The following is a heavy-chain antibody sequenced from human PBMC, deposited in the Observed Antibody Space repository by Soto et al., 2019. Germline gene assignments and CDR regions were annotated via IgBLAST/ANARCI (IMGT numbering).Heavy chain of an antibody. Sequence: PGGSLRLSCAASGFNFDTYWMSWVRQAPGKGLEWVANMNHDGSLIYYLDSVEGRFTISRDNAKNSLFLQMNSLRADDTAVYYCAKYSGTYSFENWGQGTLVTVSS. D-gene: IGHD1-26*01. J-gene: IGHJ4*02. CDR1: GFNFDTYW. CDR2: MNHDGSLI. CDR3: AKYSGTYSFEN. V-gene: IGHV3-7*02.